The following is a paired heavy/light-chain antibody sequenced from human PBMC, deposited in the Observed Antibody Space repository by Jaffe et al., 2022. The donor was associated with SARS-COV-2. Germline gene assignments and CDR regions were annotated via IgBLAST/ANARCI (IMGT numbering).Light chain of an antibody. J-gene: IGKJ1*01. CDR1: QNVGSNS. CDR3: QHYGGSSRT. CDR2: AAS. Sequence: EIVLTQSPGTLSLSPGEGVTLSCRASQNVGSNSLAWYQQKPGQAPRLLIYAASTRATGIPDRFSGSGSGTDFTLTISRLEPEDFAVYYCQHYGGSSRTFGQGTKVEVK. V-gene: IGKV3-20*01.
Heavy chain of an antibody. CDR1: GFTFSSYD. CDR3: ARKDTAMNNFDY. J-gene: IGHJ4*02. Sequence: EVQLVESGGGLVQPGGSLSLSCAASGFTFSSYDFSWVRQAPGKGLEWVSTISGSGGGGTTFHADSVKGRFTVSRDNSKNTLYLRMNSLRAEDTAVYYCARKDTAMNNFDYWGQGTLVTVSS. CDR2: ISGSGGGGTT. V-gene: IGHV3-23*04. D-gene: IGHD5-18*01.